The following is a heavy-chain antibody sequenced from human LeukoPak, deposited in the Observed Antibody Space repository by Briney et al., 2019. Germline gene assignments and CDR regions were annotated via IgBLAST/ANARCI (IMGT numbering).Heavy chain of an antibody. CDR1: GYSFTVYA. D-gene: IGHD6-13*01. CDR2: INTNTGNP. V-gene: IGHV7-4-1*02. J-gene: IGHJ4*02. Sequence: ASVTVSFKASGYSFTVYAMNWVRQAPGQGLEWMGWINTNTGNPTYAQGFTGRVVFSLDTSVTTAYLQISRLKHEDTAVYYCARALSIAAAAGGYWGQGTLVTVSS. CDR3: ARALSIAAAAGGY.